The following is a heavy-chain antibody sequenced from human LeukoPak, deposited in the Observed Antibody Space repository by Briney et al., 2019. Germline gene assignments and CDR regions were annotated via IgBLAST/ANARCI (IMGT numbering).Heavy chain of an antibody. J-gene: IGHJ4*02. CDR3: ARGGVWQAFWSGNSDY. Sequence: PGGSLRLSCAASGFTFNDYALYWVRQAPGKGLEWVTLISYDGYDKSYADSVRGRFTISRDNSRNTLYLQMDSLRSEDTAVYYCARGGVWQAFWSGNSDYWGQGTLVTVSS. CDR2: ISYDGYDK. CDR1: GFTFNDYA. D-gene: IGHD3-3*01. V-gene: IGHV3-30-3*01.